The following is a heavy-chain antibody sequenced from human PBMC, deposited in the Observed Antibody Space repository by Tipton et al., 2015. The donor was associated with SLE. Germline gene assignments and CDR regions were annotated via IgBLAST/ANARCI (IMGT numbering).Heavy chain of an antibody. CDR2: INHSGST. CDR3: AGYSSSDLNWFDP. CDR1: GGSFSGYY. Sequence: TLSLTCAVYGGSFSGYYWSWIRQPPGKGLEWIGEINHSGSTNYNPSLKSRVTISVDTSKNLFSLKLSSVTAADTAVYYCAGYSSSDLNWFDPWGQGTLITVSS. J-gene: IGHJ5*02. D-gene: IGHD6-6*01. V-gene: IGHV4-34*01.